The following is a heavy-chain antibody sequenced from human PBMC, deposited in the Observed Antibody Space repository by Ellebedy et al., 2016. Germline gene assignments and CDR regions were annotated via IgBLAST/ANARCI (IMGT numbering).Heavy chain of an antibody. D-gene: IGHD1-26*01. Sequence: GGSLRLSXAASGFTFSNYWMHWVRQAPGKGLVWVSRVNTDASSTSYADSVKGRFTISRDNAKNSLYLQMNSLRAEDTAVYYCARDLEWELGVGPNWFDPWGQGTLVTVSS. V-gene: IGHV3-74*01. J-gene: IGHJ5*02. CDR2: VNTDASST. CDR1: GFTFSNYW. CDR3: ARDLEWELGVGPNWFDP.